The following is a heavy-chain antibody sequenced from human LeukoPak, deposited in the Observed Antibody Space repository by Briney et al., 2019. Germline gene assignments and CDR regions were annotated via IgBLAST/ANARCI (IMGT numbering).Heavy chain of an antibody. V-gene: IGHV4-34*01. CDR3: AGQLARSHFDY. CDR1: GGSFSGYY. D-gene: IGHD6-13*01. J-gene: IGHJ4*02. Sequence: SETLSLTCAVYGGSFSGYYWSWIRQPPGKGLEWIGEINHSGSTNYNPSLKSRVTISVDTSKNQFSLKLSSVTAADTAVYYYAGQLARSHFDYWGQGTLVTVSS. CDR2: INHSGST.